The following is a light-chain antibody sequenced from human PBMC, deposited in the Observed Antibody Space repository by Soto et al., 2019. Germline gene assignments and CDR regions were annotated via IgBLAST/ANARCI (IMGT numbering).Light chain of an antibody. CDR1: QSVSRNY. Sequence: IELTQSPGTLSLSPGERASLSCRASQSVSRNYLAWYQHKPGQAPTLLIYGASRRTPGIPDRFSGSGSGTEFTLTISRLEPEDFAVYYCQQYGSSPITFGQGTRLDIK. J-gene: IGKJ5*01. V-gene: IGKV3-20*01. CDR2: GAS. CDR3: QQYGSSPIT.